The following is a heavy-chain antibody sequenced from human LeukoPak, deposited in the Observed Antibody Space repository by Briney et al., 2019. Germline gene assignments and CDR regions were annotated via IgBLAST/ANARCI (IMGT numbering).Heavy chain of an antibody. Sequence: GRSLRLSCAASGFTFSSYGMHWVRQAPGKGLEWVAVIWYDGSNKYYADSVKGRFTISRDNSKNTLYLQMNSLRAEDTAVYYCAKLLPLATGSDYWGQGTLVTVSS. V-gene: IGHV3-33*06. CDR1: GFTFSSYG. CDR3: AKLLPLATGSDY. D-gene: IGHD1-14*01. CDR2: IWYDGSNK. J-gene: IGHJ4*02.